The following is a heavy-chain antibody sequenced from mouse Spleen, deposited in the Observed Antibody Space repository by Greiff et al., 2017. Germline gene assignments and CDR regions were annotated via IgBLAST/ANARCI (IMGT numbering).Heavy chain of an antibody. D-gene: IGHD1-1*01. CDR3: AISEYYGSSYGFDY. CDR2: INPYNGGT. J-gene: IGHJ2*01. V-gene: IGHV1-19*01. Sequence: EVQLVESGPVLVKPGASVKMSCKASGYTFTDYYMNWVKQSHGKSLEWIGVINPYNGGTSYNQKFKGKATLTVDKSSSTAYMELNSLTSEDSAVYYCAISEYYGSSYGFDYGGQGTTLTVSS. CDR1: GYTFTDYY.